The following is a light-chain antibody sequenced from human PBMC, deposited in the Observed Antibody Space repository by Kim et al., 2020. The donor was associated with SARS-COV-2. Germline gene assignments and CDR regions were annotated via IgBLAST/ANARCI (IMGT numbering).Light chain of an antibody. J-gene: IGKJ2*01. CDR1: QSLLHSNGYYY. V-gene: IGKV2-28*01. CDR3: MQTLLTPRT. CDR2: LGS. Sequence: EPASISCSSSQSLLHSNGYYYLDWYLQKPGQSPQLLIYLGSNRASGVPDRFSGSGSGTDSTLKISRVEAEDVGVYYCMQTLLTPRTFGQGTKLEI.